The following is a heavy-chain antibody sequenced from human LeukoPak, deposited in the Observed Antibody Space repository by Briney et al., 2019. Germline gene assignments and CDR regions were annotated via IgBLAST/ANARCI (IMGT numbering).Heavy chain of an antibody. CDR1: SGSISSSNW. CDR3: ARVSPAYYYDSSGYPLLDY. D-gene: IGHD3-22*01. J-gene: IGHJ4*02. Sequence: SETLSLTCAVSSGSISSSNWWSWVRQPPGKGLEWIGEINHSGNTHYNPSLKSRVTISVDTSKNQFSLKLSSVTAADTAVYYCARVSPAYYYDSSGYPLLDYWGQGTLVTVSS. V-gene: IGHV4-4*02. CDR2: INHSGNT.